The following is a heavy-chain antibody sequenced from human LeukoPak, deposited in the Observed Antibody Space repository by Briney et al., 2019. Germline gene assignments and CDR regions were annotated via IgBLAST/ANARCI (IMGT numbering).Heavy chain of an antibody. V-gene: IGHV1-69*04. CDR3: ARGDWLLRDDY. J-gene: IGHJ4*02. Sequence: ASVKVSCKASGGTFSSYAISWVRQAPGQGLEWMGRIIPILGIANYAQKFQGRVTITADKSTSTAYMELRSLRSDDTAVYYCARGDWLLRDDYWGQGTLVTVSS. CDR1: GGTFSSYA. CDR2: IIPILGIA. D-gene: IGHD2-15*01.